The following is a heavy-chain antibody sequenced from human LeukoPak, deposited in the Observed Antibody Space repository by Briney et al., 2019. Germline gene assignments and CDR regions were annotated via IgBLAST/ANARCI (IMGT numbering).Heavy chain of an antibody. CDR2: INPSGGST. CDR1: GYTFTSYY. Sequence: ASVEVSCKASGYTFTSYYMHWVRQAPGQGLEWMGIINPSGGSTSYAQKFQGRVTMTRDTSTSTVYTELSSLRSEDTAVYYCARDNTMIVVASRGDAFDIWGQGTMVTVSS. V-gene: IGHV1-46*01. D-gene: IGHD3-22*01. J-gene: IGHJ3*02. CDR3: ARDNTMIVVASRGDAFDI.